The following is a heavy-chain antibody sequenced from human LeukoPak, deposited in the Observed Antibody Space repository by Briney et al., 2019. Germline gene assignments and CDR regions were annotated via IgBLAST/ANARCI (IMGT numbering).Heavy chain of an antibody. V-gene: IGHV4-59*12. CDR3: ARAYCTYDACQKYYFDY. D-gene: IGHD2-8*01. CDR1: GGSISSYY. CDR2: IYYSGST. J-gene: IGHJ4*02. Sequence: SEPLSLTCTVSGGSISSYYWSWIRQPPGKGLEWIGYIYYSGSTNYNPSLKSRVTISRDKSKNQFSLKLSSVSAADTAVYYCARAYCTYDACQKYYFDYWGQGTLVTASS.